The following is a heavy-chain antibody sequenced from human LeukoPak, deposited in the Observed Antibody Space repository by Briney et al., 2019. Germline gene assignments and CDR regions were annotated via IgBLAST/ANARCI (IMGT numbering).Heavy chain of an antibody. CDR1: GFTFFTYA. CDR2: ISGGGDDT. J-gene: IGHJ4*02. Sequence: GGSLRLSCTTSGFTFFTYAMSWVRQAPGKGLEWVSTISGGGDDTFYADSVKGRFTISRGNSNNTLYLQMSSLRAEDTAVYYCGKRGSNYYFDYWGQRTLVTVSS. CDR3: GKRGSNYYFDY. D-gene: IGHD3-10*01. V-gene: IGHV3-23*01.